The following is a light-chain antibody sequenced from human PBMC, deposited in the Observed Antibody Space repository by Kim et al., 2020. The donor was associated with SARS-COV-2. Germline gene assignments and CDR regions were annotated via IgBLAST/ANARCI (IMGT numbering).Light chain of an antibody. CDR2: GAS. CDR1: QDISSY. CDR3: QQLNTYPLT. Sequence: ASGGDRVTSTCRASQDISSYLAWYQQKPGKAPKVLISGASTVQTGVPSRFSGSGSGTEFTLTVSSLQPEDFATYYCQQLNTYPLTFGGGTKVDIK. V-gene: IGKV1-9*01. J-gene: IGKJ4*01.